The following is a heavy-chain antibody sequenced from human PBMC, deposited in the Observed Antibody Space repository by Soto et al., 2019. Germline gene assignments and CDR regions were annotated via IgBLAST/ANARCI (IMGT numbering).Heavy chain of an antibody. V-gene: IGHV4-34*01. J-gene: IGHJ6*02. D-gene: IGHD3-3*01. CDR3: ARRLTIFGVVRKRYYYGMDV. CDR2: INHSGST. Sequence: SETLSLTCAVYGGSFSGYYWSWIRQPPGKGLEWIGEINHSGSTNYNPSLKSRVTISVDTSKNQFSLKLSSVTAADTAVYYCARRLTIFGVVRKRYYYGMDVWGQGTTVT. CDR1: GGSFSGYY.